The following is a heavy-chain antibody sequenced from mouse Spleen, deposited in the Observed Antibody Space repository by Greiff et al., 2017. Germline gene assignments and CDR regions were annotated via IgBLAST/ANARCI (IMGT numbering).Heavy chain of an antibody. CDR2: IYYSGTI. J-gene: IGHJ4*01. D-gene: IGHD4-1*01. CDR3: ARDGTNYYAMDY. CDR1: GISITTGNYR. V-gene: IGHV3-5*01. Sequence: VQLQQSGPGLVKPSQTVFLTCTVTGISITTGNYRWSWIRQFPGNKLEWIGYIYYSGTITYNPSLTSRTTITRDTPKNQFFLEMNSLTAEDTATYYCARDGTNYYAMDYWGQGTSVTVSS.